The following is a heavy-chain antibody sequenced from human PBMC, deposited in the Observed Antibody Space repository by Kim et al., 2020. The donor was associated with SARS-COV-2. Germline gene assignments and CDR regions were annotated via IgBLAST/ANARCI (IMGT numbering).Heavy chain of an antibody. CDR1: GGSISSGGYY. Sequence: SETLSLTCTVSGGSISSGGYYWSWIRQHPGKGLEWIGYIYYSGSTYYNPSLKSRVTISVDTSKNQFSLKLSSVTAADTAVYYCARDYYDKNYYGMDVWGQGTTVTVSS. J-gene: IGHJ6*02. V-gene: IGHV4-31*03. CDR2: IYYSGST. CDR3: ARDYYDKNYYGMDV. D-gene: IGHD3-22*01.